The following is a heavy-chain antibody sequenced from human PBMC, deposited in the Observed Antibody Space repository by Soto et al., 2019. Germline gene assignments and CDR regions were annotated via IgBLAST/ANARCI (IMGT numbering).Heavy chain of an antibody. CDR1: GGSISSYY. J-gene: IGHJ5*02. D-gene: IGHD3-3*01. CDR2: IYYSGST. V-gene: IGHV4-59*01. Sequence: SETLSLTCTVSGGSISSYYWSWIRQPPGKGLEWIGYIYYSGSTNYNPSLNSRVTISVDTSKNQFSLKLSSVTAADTAVYYCARAVTIFGVAPGWFDPWGQGTLVTVSS. CDR3: ARAVTIFGVAPGWFDP.